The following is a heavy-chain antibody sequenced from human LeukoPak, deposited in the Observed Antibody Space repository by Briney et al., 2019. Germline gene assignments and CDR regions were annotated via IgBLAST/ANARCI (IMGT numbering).Heavy chain of an antibody. CDR1: GYTFSTYG. D-gene: IGHD6-19*01. J-gene: IGHJ4*02. CDR2: INGNGETT. V-gene: IGHV3-23*01. CDR3: ARGRGGIAVYYFDY. Sequence: GGSLRLSCAASGYTFSTYGMTWVRQAPGKGPEWVSGINGNGETTKYADSVKGRFTISRDDSKNTLYPQMYSLRAEDTAVYYCARGRGGIAVYYFDYWGQGTLVTVSS.